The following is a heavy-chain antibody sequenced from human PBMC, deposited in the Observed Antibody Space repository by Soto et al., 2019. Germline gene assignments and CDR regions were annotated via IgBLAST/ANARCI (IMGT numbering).Heavy chain of an antibody. CDR1: GGTFSSYA. J-gene: IGHJ4*02. CDR3: AREGGGGVDIVATMALDY. Sequence: QVQLVQSGAEVKKPGSSVKVSCKASGGTFSSYAISWVRQAPGQGLEWMGGIIPIFGTANYAQKFQGRVTITGDESTSTAYMELSSLRSEDTAVYYGAREGGGGVDIVATMALDYWGQGTLVTVSS. CDR2: IIPIFGTA. D-gene: IGHD5-12*01. V-gene: IGHV1-69*01.